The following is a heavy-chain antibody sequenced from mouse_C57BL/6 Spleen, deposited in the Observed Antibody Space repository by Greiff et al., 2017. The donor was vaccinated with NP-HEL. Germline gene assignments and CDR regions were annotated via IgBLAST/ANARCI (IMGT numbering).Heavy chain of an antibody. Sequence: VQLQQPGAELVMPGASVKLSCKASGYTFTSYWMHWVKQRPGQGLEWIGEIDPSDSYTNYNQKFKGKSTLTVDKSSSTAYMQLSSLTSEDSAVYYCARGSVGDYWGQGTSVTVSS. V-gene: IGHV1-69*01. J-gene: IGHJ4*01. D-gene: IGHD1-1*01. CDR3: ARGSVGDY. CDR2: IDPSDSYT. CDR1: GYTFTSYW.